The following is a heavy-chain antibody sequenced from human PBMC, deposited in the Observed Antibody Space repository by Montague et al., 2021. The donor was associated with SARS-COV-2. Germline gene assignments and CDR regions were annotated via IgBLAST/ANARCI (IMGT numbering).Heavy chain of an antibody. Sequence: SETLSLTCTVSGGPVSSSPYYWGWIRQPPGRGLEWVGSISYSGRTYFSPSLKSRLTISVDLSENQFSLRLSSVTAADTAVYYCASSYYYGSGTYVYNYYMDVWGKGTTVTVSS. J-gene: IGHJ6*03. CDR2: ISYSGRT. CDR1: GGPVSSSPYY. V-gene: IGHV4-39*01. D-gene: IGHD3-10*01. CDR3: ASSYYYGSGTYVYNYYMDV.